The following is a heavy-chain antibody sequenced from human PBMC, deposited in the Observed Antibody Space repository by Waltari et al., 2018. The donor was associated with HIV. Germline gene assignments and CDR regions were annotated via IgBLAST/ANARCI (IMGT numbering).Heavy chain of an antibody. CDR1: GYSISSDYY. J-gene: IGHJ4*02. D-gene: IGHD5-18*01. CDR3: GSGSRRGHSHGIDY. V-gene: IGHV4-38-2*01. Sequence: QVQLHESGPGMVKPSETLSLTCAVSGYSISSDYYWGWIRQPTGKGLEWIGSASRSGGTYYSPSLKSRVTISLDTSKNQFSLKLNSVAAADTAVYYCGSGSRRGHSHGIDYWGQGTLVTVSS. CDR2: ASRSGGT.